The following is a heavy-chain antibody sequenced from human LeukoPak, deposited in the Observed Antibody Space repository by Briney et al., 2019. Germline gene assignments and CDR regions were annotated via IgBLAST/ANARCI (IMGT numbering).Heavy chain of an antibody. J-gene: IGHJ4*02. Sequence: ASVKVSCKASGYTFTGYYMHWVRQAPGKGLEWMGWINPTSGGTNYAQKFQGRVTMTRDTSISTAYMELSSLRSDDTAVYYCARDAFIAAAGYYFDYWGQGTLVTVSS. V-gene: IGHV1-2*02. CDR3: ARDAFIAAAGYYFDY. D-gene: IGHD6-13*01. CDR2: INPTSGGT. CDR1: GYTFTGYY.